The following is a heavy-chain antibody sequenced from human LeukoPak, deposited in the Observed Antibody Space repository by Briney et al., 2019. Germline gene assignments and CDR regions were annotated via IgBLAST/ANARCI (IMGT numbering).Heavy chain of an antibody. J-gene: IGHJ4*02. CDR3: ARDRDSSGYYYVDY. CDR2: IWYDGSNK. V-gene: IGHV3-33*01. Sequence: PGRSLRLSCAASGFTFSSYGMHWVRQAPGKGLEWVAVIWYDGSNKYYADSVKGRFTISRDNSKNTLYLQMNSLRAEDTTVYYCARDRDSSGYYYVDYWGQGTLVTVSS. CDR1: GFTFSSYG. D-gene: IGHD3-22*01.